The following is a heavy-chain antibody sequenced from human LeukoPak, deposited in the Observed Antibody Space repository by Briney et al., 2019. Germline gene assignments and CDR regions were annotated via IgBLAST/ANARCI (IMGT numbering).Heavy chain of an antibody. J-gene: IGHJ3*02. CDR1: GFNFGDYS. V-gene: IGHV3-48*02. CDR3: ARDSAWAFDI. Sequence: GGSLRLSCAASGFNFGDYSMNWVRQAPGKGLEWVSYVSGGSRTIVYADSVKGRFTISRDDVKNSVYLQMNSLRDEDTAVYYWARDSAWAFDIWGQGTMVTVSS. CDR2: VSGGSRTI.